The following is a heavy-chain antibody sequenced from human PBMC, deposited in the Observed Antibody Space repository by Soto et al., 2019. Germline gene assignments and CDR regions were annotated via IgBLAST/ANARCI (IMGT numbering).Heavy chain of an antibody. D-gene: IGHD6-19*01. J-gene: IGHJ4*02. CDR2: IYYSGST. Sequence: SETLSLTCTVSGGSISSYYWSWIRQPPGKGLEWIGYIYYSGSTNYNPSLKSRVTISVDTSKNQFSLKLSSVTAADTAVYYCARELGRQWLDDGHFDYWGQGTLVTVSS. V-gene: IGHV4-59*01. CDR3: ARELGRQWLDDGHFDY. CDR1: GGSISSYY.